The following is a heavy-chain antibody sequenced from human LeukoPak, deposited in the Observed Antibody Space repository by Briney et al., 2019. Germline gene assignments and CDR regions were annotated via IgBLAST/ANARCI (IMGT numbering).Heavy chain of an antibody. V-gene: IGHV3-23*01. CDR1: GFTFDSHA. J-gene: IGHJ4*02. CDR3: VRVDDSGYLWDY. Sequence: GGSLRLSCVAPGFTFDSHAVTWVRQAPGKGLEWVAGINGRGGRTYYAASVKGRFTISRDNSKSTQYLQMNSLRVEDTAIYYCVRVDDSGYLWDYWGQGTLVTVSS. D-gene: IGHD3-22*01. CDR2: INGRGGRT.